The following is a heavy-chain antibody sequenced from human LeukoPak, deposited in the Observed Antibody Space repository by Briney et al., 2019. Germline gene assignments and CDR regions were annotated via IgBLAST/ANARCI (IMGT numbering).Heavy chain of an antibody. Sequence: GGSLRLSCAASGFTFSSYEMNWVRQVPGKGLEWVSYVSSSGSTIYYADSVKGRFTISRDNAKNSLYLQMNSLRAEDTAVYYCAELGITMIGGVWGKGTTVTISS. CDR3: AELGITMIGGV. V-gene: IGHV3-48*03. CDR2: VSSSGSTI. D-gene: IGHD3-10*02. CDR1: GFTFSSYE. J-gene: IGHJ6*04.